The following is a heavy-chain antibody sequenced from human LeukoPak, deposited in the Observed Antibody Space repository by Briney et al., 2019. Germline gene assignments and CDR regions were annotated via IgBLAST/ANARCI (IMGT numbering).Heavy chain of an antibody. CDR1: GYTFSGFY. V-gene: IGHV1-2*02. J-gene: IGHJ5*02. D-gene: IGHD1-26*01. CDR3: ARGGVGATTYVWFDP. CDR2: INPNSGGT. Sequence: GASVKVSCKASGYTFSGFYIHWVRQAPGQGLEWMGWINPNSGGTNYAQKFQGRVTMIRGTSISTAYMELSRLRSDDTAVCYCARGGVGATTYVWFDPWGQGTLVTVSS.